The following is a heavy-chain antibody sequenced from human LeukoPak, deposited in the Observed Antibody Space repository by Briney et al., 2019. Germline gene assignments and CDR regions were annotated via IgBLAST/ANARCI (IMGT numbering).Heavy chain of an antibody. V-gene: IGHV3-23*01. D-gene: IGHD5-12*01. CDR1: GFTFSSYA. J-gene: IGHJ5*02. CDR2: ISGSGGST. CDR3: ANSRDKRGGYDFEFDP. Sequence: PGGSLRLSCAASGFTFSSYAMSWVRQAPGKGPEWVSAISGSGGSTYYADSVKGRFTISRDNSKNTLYLQMNSLRAEDTAVYYCANSRDKRGGYDFEFDPWGQGTLVTVSS.